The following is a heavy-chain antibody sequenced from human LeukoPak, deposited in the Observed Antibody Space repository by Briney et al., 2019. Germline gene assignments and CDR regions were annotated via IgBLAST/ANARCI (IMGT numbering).Heavy chain of an antibody. CDR2: IYPGDSDT. D-gene: IGHD1-26*01. J-gene: IGHJ3*02. CDR3: ARLVGATSNHGAFDI. Sequence: PGESLKISCKGSGYSFTSYWIGWVRQMPGKGLEWMGIIYPGDSDTRYSPSFQGQVTISADKSISTAYLQWSSLKASDTAMYYCARLVGATSNHGAFDIWGQGTMVTVSS. CDR1: GYSFTSYW. V-gene: IGHV5-51*01.